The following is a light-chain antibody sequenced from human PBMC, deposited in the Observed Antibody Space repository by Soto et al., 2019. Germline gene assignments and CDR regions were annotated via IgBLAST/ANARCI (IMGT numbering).Light chain of an antibody. V-gene: IGKV3-11*01. CDR1: QSVNTY. J-gene: IGKJ4*02. Sequence: EIVLTQSPATLSLSPGERATLSCRASQSVNTYLAWYQQKPGQAPRLLIYDASNRATGIPARFSGSGSGTDFTLTISSLEPADFAVYYCQQRVNWPLTFGGGTKVAIK. CDR2: DAS. CDR3: QQRVNWPLT.